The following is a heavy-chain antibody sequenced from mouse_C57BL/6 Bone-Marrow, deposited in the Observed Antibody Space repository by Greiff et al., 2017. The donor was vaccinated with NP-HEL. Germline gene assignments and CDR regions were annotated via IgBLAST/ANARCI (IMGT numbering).Heavy chain of an antibody. D-gene: IGHD2-13*01. Sequence: QVQLQQPGAELVRPGTSVKLSCKASGYTFTSYWMPWVKQRPGQGLEWIGVIDPSDSYTNYNQKFKGKATLTVDTSSSTAYMQLSSLTSEDSAVYYCARAGDYSWFAYWGQGTLVTVSA. J-gene: IGHJ3*01. CDR2: IDPSDSYT. CDR1: GYTFTSYW. V-gene: IGHV1-59*01. CDR3: ARAGDYSWFAY.